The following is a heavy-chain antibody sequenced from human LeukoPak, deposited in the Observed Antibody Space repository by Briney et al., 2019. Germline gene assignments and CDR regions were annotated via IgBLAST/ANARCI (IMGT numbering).Heavy chain of an antibody. D-gene: IGHD3-22*01. J-gene: IGHJ4*02. CDR1: GGSISSSY. CDR2: VYHTGNT. Sequence: SETLSLTCTVSGGSISSSYWSWLRQPPGKGLEWIGYVYHTGNTNYNPSLKSRVTISIDTSKNQFSLKLSSVTAADTAVYYCARHPLYYYDSSGYFVFDYWGQGTLVTVSS. CDR3: ARHPLYYYDSSGYFVFDY. V-gene: IGHV4-59*08.